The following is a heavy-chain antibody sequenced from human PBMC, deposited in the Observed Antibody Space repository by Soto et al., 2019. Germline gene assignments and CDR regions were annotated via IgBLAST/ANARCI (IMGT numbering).Heavy chain of an antibody. CDR3: AKAQGGSYFDY. Sequence: PGGSLRLSCAASGFTFSSNAMSWVRQAPGKGLEWVSGISSSGGSTYYADSVKGRFTISRDNSKNMPYLQMNNLRAEDTAVYYCAKAQGGSYFDYWGQGTLVTVSS. CDR2: ISSSGGST. V-gene: IGHV3-23*01. CDR1: GFTFSSNA. D-gene: IGHD2-15*01. J-gene: IGHJ4*02.